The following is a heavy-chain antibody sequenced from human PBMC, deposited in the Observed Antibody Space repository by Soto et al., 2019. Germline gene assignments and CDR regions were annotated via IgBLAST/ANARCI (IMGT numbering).Heavy chain of an antibody. CDR1: GFTFSSYW. CDR3: ASSVLGDFCSGYFYYYYYGMDV. J-gene: IGHJ6*02. V-gene: IGHV3-74*01. CDR2: INSDGSST. D-gene: IGHD3-3*01. Sequence: PGGSLRLSCAASGFTFSSYWMHWVRQAPGKGLVWVSRINSDGSSTSYADSVKGRFTISRDNAKNTLYLQMNSLRAEDTAVYYCASSVLGDFCSGYFYYYYYGMDVWGQGTTVTVSS.